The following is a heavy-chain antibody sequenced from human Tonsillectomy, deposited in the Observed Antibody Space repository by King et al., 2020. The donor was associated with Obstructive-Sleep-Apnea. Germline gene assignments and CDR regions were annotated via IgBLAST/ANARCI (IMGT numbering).Heavy chain of an antibody. V-gene: IGHV3-23*04. CDR2: ISSSGGST. J-gene: IGHJ4*02. Sequence: VQLVESGGTLVQPGGSLRLSCAASGFTFSSYAMSWVRQAPGKGPEWVSGISSSGGSTYYADSVKGRFTISRDNSKNTLYLQLNSLRAEDTAVYYYAKERQQLLDYWGQGTLVTVSS. CDR3: AKERQQLLDY. CDR1: GFTFSSYA. D-gene: IGHD6-13*01.